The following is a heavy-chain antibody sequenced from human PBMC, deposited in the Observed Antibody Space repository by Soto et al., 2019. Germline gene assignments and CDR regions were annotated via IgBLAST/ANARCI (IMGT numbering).Heavy chain of an antibody. D-gene: IGHD3-22*01. CDR1: GGSISTYY. Sequence: SETLSLTCTVSGGSISTYYWSWIRQPPGKGLEWIGYIYYSGSTNYNPSLKSRVTISVDTSKNQFSLKLSSVTAADTAVYYCASVPYYYDSSGYFGLPDYWGQGTLVTVSS. CDR3: ASVPYYYDSSGYFGLPDY. CDR2: IYYSGST. V-gene: IGHV4-59*01. J-gene: IGHJ4*02.